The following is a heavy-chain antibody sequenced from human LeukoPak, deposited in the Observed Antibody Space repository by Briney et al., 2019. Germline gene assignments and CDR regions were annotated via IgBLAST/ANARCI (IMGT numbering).Heavy chain of an antibody. J-gene: IGHJ4*02. CDR2: ISGSGDST. CDR3: AKVKSGTRVVIIPYYFDY. Sequence: PGGSLRLSCAASGFAFSNSAMSWVRQAPRKGLEWVSSISGSGDSTYYADSVRGRFTISRDNSKNTLYLQMNNLRAEDTAVYYCAKVKSGTRVVIIPYYFDYWGQGTLLTVSS. V-gene: IGHV3-23*01. CDR1: GFAFSNSA. D-gene: IGHD3-3*01.